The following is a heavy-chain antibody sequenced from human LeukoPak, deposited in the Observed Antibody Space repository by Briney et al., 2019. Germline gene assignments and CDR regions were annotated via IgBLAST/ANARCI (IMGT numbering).Heavy chain of an antibody. CDR1: GFTFSSYS. D-gene: IGHD6-6*01. V-gene: IGHV3-21*01. CDR3: ARDLAARGDY. Sequence: SGGSLRLSCAASGFTFSSYSMNWVRQAPGKGLEWVSSISSSSSYIYYADSVKGRFTISRDNAKNSLYLQMNSLRAEDTAMYYCARDLAARGDYWGQGTLVTVSS. CDR2: ISSSSSYI. J-gene: IGHJ4*02.